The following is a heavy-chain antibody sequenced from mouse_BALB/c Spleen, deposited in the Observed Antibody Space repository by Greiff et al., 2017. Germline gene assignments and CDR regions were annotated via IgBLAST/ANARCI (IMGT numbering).Heavy chain of an antibody. CDR2: INPYNDGT. CDR1: GYTFTSYV. Sequence: EVQLQQSGPELVKPGASVKMSCKASGYTFTSYVMHWVKQKPGQGLEWIGYINPYNDGTKYNEKFKGKATLTSDKSSSTAYMELSSLTSEDSAVYYCARSYGNYGAWFAYWGQGTLVTVSA. D-gene: IGHD2-1*01. CDR3: ARSYGNYGAWFAY. J-gene: IGHJ3*01. V-gene: IGHV1-14*01.